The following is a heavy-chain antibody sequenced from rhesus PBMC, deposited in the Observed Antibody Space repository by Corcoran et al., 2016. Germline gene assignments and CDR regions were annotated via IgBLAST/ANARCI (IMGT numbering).Heavy chain of an antibody. D-gene: IGHD1-38*01. J-gene: IGHJ4*01. CDR3: ARSNTWNDWDY. V-gene: IGHV3-28*02. Sequence: EVQLVESGGGLAKPGGSRRLSCAASGFTFSNHWMYWVRQAPGKGLEWISGINSACSSTYYADSVKGRFTISRENAKNTLYLQMDSLRAEDTAVYYCARSNTWNDWDYWGQGVLVTVSS. CDR1: GFTFSNHW. CDR2: INSACSST.